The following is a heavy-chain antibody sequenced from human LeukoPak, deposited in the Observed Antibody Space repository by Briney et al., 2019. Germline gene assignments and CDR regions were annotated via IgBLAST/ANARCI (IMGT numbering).Heavy chain of an antibody. D-gene: IGHD1-26*01. CDR2: FDPEDGET. V-gene: IGHV1-24*01. CDR3: ATGPATAVGATVFDY. Sequence: ASVKVSCKVSGYTLTELSMHWVRQAPGKGLEWMGGFDPEDGETVYARKFQGRVTMTEDTSTDTAYMELSSLRSEDTAVYYCATGPATAVGATVFDYWGQGTLVTVSS. CDR1: GYTLTELS. J-gene: IGHJ4*02.